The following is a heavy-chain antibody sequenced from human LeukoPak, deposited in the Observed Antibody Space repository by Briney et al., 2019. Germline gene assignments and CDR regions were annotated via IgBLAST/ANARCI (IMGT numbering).Heavy chain of an antibody. Sequence: GGSLRPSCAASGFTFSSYGMHWVRQAPGKGLEWVAVISYDGSNKYYADSVKGRFTISRDNSKNTLYLQMNSLRAEDTAVYYCARDGGYSSSWRVPFDYWGQGTLVTVSS. CDR1: GFTFSSYG. V-gene: IGHV3-30*03. CDR2: ISYDGSNK. D-gene: IGHD6-13*01. CDR3: ARDGGYSSSWRVPFDY. J-gene: IGHJ4*02.